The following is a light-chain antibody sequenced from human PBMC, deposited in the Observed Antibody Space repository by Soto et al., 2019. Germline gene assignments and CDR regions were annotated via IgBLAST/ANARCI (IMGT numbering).Light chain of an antibody. Sequence: QSVLTQPPSASGTAGERVTISCSGSSSNIGRNTVNWYQQLPGTAPKLLIYSNNQRPSGVPDRFSGSKSGTSASLAISGLQSEDEADYYCAAWDDSLNGVVFCGGTKLTVL. CDR2: SNN. J-gene: IGLJ2*01. CDR1: SSNIGRNT. V-gene: IGLV1-44*01. CDR3: AAWDDSLNGVV.